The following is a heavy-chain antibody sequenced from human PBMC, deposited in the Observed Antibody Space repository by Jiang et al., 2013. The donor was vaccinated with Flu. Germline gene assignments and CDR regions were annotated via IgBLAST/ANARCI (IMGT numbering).Heavy chain of an antibody. V-gene: IGHV1-8*02. CDR2: MNPNSGNT. CDR1: GYTFTSYD. Sequence: SGAEVKKPGASVKVSCKASGYTFTSYDINWVRQATGQGLEWMGWMNPNSGNTGYAQKFQGRVTMTRNTSVSTAYMELSSLRSEDTAVYYCARVGYQWELLLGAFDIWGQGTMVTVSS. CDR3: ARVGYQWELLLGAFDI. J-gene: IGHJ3*02. D-gene: IGHD1-26*01.